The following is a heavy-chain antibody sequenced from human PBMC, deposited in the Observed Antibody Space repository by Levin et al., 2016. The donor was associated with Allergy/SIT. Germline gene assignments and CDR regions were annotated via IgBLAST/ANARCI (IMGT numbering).Heavy chain of an antibody. CDR2: ISGSGVRT. J-gene: IGHJ3*02. D-gene: IGHD3-10*02. Sequence: GESLKISCAASGFTFNIYAMNWVRQAPGKGLEWVSAISGSGVRTQYADSVKGRFTISRDDSQNTLYLQMNSLIADDTAVYFCASHYLSGETFAIWGQGTMVTVSS. CDR3: ASHYLSGETFAI. V-gene: IGHV3-23*01. CDR1: GFTFNIYA.